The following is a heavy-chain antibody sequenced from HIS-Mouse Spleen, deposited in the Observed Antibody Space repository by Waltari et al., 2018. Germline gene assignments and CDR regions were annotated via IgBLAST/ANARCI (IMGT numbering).Heavy chain of an antibody. J-gene: IGHJ4*02. CDR2: IKQDGSEK. D-gene: IGHD1-26*01. V-gene: IGHV3-7*01. CDR3: ARDSGGSYFDY. Sequence: EVQLVESGGGLVQPGGSLRLSCAASGFTFSSHWMRWVRQAPGKGLEWVANIKQDGSEKYYVDSVKGRFTISRDNAKNSLYLQMNSLRAEDTAVYYCARDSGGSYFDYWGQGTLVTVSS. CDR1: GFTFSSHW.